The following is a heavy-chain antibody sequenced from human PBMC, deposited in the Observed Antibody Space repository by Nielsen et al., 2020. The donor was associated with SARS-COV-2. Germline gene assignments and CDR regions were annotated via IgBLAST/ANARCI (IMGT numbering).Heavy chain of an antibody. CDR2: ISYDGSNK. Sequence: GGSLRLSCAASEFTFSTYAIHWVRQAPGKGLEWVALISYDGSNKYYADSVKGRFTISRDNSKNTLYLQMNSLRAEDTAVYYCARDGYFDWLFPNYYGLDVWGQGTTVTVSS. V-gene: IGHV3-30*04. D-gene: IGHD3-9*01. CDR3: ARDGYFDWLFPNYYGLDV. CDR1: EFTFSTYA. J-gene: IGHJ6*02.